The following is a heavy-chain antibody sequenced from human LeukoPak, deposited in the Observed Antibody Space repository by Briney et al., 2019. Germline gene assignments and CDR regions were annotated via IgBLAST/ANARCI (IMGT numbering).Heavy chain of an antibody. CDR1: GGSISSGGYY. CDR3: AREGAGIAAAAPDY. V-gene: IGHV4-61*08. J-gene: IGHJ4*02. D-gene: IGHD6-13*01. CDR2: IYYSGST. Sequence: PSQTLSLTCTVSGGSISSGGYYWSWIRQPPGKGLEWIGYIYYSGSTNYNPSLKSRVTISVDTSKNQFSLKLSSVTAADTAVYYCAREGAGIAAAAPDYWGQGTLVTVSS.